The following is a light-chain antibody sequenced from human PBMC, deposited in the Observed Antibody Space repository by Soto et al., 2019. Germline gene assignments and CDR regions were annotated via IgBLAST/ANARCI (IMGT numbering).Light chain of an antibody. V-gene: IGKV1-5*03. CDR2: KAS. J-gene: IGKJ1*01. CDR1: QSISSW. Sequence: DLKMTQSPSTLSASVGDRVTITCRASQSISSWLAWYQQKPGKAPKLLIYKASSLESGVPSRFSGSVSGTEFTLTISILQPDYFATYYCQQYNSYSWTFGQGTKVEIK. CDR3: QQYNSYSWT.